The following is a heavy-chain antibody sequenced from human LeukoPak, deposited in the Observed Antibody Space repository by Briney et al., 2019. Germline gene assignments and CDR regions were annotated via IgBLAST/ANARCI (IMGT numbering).Heavy chain of an antibody. J-gene: IGHJ4*02. CDR1: GFTFSSYA. CDR2: ISSSSSYI. Sequence: GGSLRLSCAASGFTFSSYAMSWVRQAPGKGLEWVSSISSSSSYIYYADSVKGRFTISRDNAKNSLYLQMNSLRAEDTAVYYCARLRAPGDYWGQGTLVTVSS. CDR3: ARLRAPGDY. D-gene: IGHD3-10*01. V-gene: IGHV3-21*01.